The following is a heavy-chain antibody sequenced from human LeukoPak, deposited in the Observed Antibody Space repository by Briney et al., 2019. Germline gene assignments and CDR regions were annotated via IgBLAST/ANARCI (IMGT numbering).Heavy chain of an antibody. J-gene: IGHJ5*02. CDR3: AKAIKSLRYFDWERRINWFDP. D-gene: IGHD3-9*01. CDR1: GFTFSSYG. CDR2: ISGSGGST. Sequence: PGGSLRLSCAASGFTFSSYGMSWVRQAPGKGLEWVSAISGSGGSTYYADSVKGRFTISRDNSKNTLYLQMNSLRAEDTAVYYCAKAIKSLRYFDWERRINWFDPWGQGTLVTVSS. V-gene: IGHV3-23*01.